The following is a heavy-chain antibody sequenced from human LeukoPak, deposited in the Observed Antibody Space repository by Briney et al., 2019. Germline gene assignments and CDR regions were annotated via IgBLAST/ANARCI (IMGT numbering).Heavy chain of an antibody. CDR1: GFSVTNNY. V-gene: IGHV3-53*01. D-gene: IGHD1-26*01. Sequence: GGSLRLSCAVSGFSVTNNYMSWVRQAPGKGLEWVSVFYVGGATYYADSVKGRFSISRDNSKNTLYLQLNSLRVEDTAEYYCAKAHGGSYHSGIDWGQGTLVIVSS. CDR2: FYVGGAT. CDR3: AKAHGGSYHSGID. J-gene: IGHJ4*02.